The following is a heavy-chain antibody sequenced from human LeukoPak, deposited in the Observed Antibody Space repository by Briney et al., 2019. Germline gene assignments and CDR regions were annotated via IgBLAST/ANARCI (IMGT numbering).Heavy chain of an antibody. J-gene: IGHJ5*02. D-gene: IGHD3-22*01. Sequence: SETLSLTYAVYGGSFSGYYWSWIRQPPGKGLEWIGEINHSGSTNYNPSLKSRVTISVDTSKNQFSLKLSSVTAADTAVYYCARVYSYYDSSGYYDAWGQGTLVTVSS. CDR2: INHSGST. CDR3: ARVYSYYDSSGYYDA. CDR1: GGSFSGYY. V-gene: IGHV4-34*01.